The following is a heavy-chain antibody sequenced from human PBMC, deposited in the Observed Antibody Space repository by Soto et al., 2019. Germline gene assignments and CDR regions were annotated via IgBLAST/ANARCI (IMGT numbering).Heavy chain of an antibody. V-gene: IGHV1-18*01. CDR2: ISADEGET. CDR1: GYTFTTYG. Sequence: QVQLVQSGTEVKKPGASVKVSCKASGYTFTTYGISWVRQAPGQGLEWMGWISADEGETSYAQKFQDRVTMTTDTNSPTAYRPSGSLKAPATTGTSCATAAIESRDRGRGGGLDPWGQGTLVTVTS. D-gene: IGHD2-21*01. J-gene: IGHJ5*02. CDR3: ATAAIESRDRGRGGGLDP.